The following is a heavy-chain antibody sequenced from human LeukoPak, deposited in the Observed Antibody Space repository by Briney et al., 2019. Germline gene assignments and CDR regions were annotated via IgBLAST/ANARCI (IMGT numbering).Heavy chain of an antibody. D-gene: IGHD6-19*01. CDR1: GFTVRSKY. J-gene: IGHJ4*02. V-gene: IGHV3-53*01. Sequence: GGSLRLSCAASGFTVRSKYMSWVRQAPGKGLEWVSVIYSGGNTDYADSVKGRFTISRDISKNTLYLQMNSLRAEDTAVYYCARLAVAGIYDCGGQGTLVTVSS. CDR2: IYSGGNT. CDR3: ARLAVAGIYDC.